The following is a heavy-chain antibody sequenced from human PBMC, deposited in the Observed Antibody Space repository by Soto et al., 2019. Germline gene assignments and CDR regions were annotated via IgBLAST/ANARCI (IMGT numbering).Heavy chain of an antibody. CDR1: GFTFSAYW. CDR3: ATGLSTRGYYTDA. V-gene: IGHV3-74*01. CDR2: IVSDGSST. Sequence: EVQLVESGGGLVQTGGSLRLSCVASGFTFSAYWMHWVRQAPGKGLVWVSRIVSDGSSTSYADSVKGRFTISRDNAKNTLYLQMNSLRAEDTAVYYCATGLSTRGYYTDAWGKGTTVTVSS. D-gene: IGHD1-26*01. J-gene: IGHJ6*03.